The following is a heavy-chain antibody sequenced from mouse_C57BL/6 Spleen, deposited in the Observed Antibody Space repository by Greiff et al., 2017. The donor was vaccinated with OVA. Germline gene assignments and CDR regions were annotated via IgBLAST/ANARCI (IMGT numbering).Heavy chain of an antibody. CDR3: ARRSGPSYAMDD. J-gene: IGHJ4*01. V-gene: IGHV1-26*01. CDR2: INPNNGGT. Sequence: EVQLQQSGPELVKPGASVKISCKASGYTFTDYYMNWVKQSHGKSLEWIGDINPNNGGTSYNQKLKGKATLTVDKSSSTAYMELRSLTSEDSAVYYCARRSGPSYAMDDWGQGTSVTFSS. CDR1: GYTFTDYY. D-gene: IGHD4-1*01.